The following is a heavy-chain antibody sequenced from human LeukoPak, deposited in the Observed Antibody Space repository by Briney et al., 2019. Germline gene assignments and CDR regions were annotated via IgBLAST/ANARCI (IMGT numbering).Heavy chain of an antibody. CDR1: GFTFSSYS. D-gene: IGHD4-17*01. V-gene: IGHV3-23*01. CDR2: ISGSGGST. J-gene: IGHJ5*02. Sequence: GGSLRLSCAASGFTFSSYSMNWVRQAPGKGLEWVSAISGSGGSTYYADSVKGRFTISRDNSKNTLYLQMNSLRAEDTAVYYCAKLPYGDYRDWFDPWGQGTLVTVSS. CDR3: AKLPYGDYRDWFDP.